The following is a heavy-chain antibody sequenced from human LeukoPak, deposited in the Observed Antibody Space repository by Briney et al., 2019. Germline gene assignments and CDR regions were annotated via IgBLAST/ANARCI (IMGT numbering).Heavy chain of an antibody. D-gene: IGHD6-13*01. CDR1: GYSFTSYW. V-gene: IGHV5-10-1*01. Sequence: GESLKISCKGSGYSFTSYWITWVRQIPGKGLEWMGRIDPSDSYTNYSPSFQGHVTISVDKSISTAYLQWGSLKASDTAMYYCARRDRYSWYSFDYWGQGTLVTVSS. CDR3: ARRDRYSWYSFDY. CDR2: IDPSDSYT. J-gene: IGHJ4*02.